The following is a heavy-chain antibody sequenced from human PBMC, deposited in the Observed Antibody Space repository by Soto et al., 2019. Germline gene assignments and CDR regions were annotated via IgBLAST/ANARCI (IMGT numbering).Heavy chain of an antibody. V-gene: IGHV3-23*01. J-gene: IGHJ5*02. CDR2: ISGSGVST. D-gene: IGHD3-22*01. CDR1: GFTFSSYA. Sequence: GGSLRLSCAASGFTFSSYAMSWVRQAPGKGLEWVSAISGSGVSTYYADSVKGRFTISRDNSKNTLYLQMNSLRAEDTAVYYCAKSPGMYYYDSSGYYHYDPWGQGILVTVSS. CDR3: AKSPGMYYYDSSGYYHYDP.